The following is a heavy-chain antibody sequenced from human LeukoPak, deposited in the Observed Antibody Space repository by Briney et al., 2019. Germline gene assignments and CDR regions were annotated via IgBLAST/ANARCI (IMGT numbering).Heavy chain of an antibody. D-gene: IGHD3-3*01. Sequence: SVKVSCKASGGTFSSYAISWVRQAPGQGLGWMGGIIPIFGTANYAQKFQGRVTITADESTSTAYMELSSLRSEDTAVYYCASGESEIFGVVISQAYYYYYMDVWGKGTTVTVSS. CDR2: IIPIFGTA. CDR1: GGTFSSYA. V-gene: IGHV1-69*01. CDR3: ASGESEIFGVVISQAYYYYYMDV. J-gene: IGHJ6*03.